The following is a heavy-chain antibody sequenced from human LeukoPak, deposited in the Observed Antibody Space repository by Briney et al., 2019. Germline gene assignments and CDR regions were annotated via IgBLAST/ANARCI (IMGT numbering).Heavy chain of an antibody. J-gene: IGHJ4*02. D-gene: IGHD6-13*01. Sequence: GGSLRLSCAASGFTFSSYWMHWVRQAPGKGLVWVSRINSDGSSTSYADSVKGRFTISRDNAKNTLYLQMNSLRAEDTAVYYCARDQAFRAAAGSAEGDYWGQGTLVTVSS. V-gene: IGHV3-74*01. CDR2: INSDGSST. CDR1: GFTFSSYW. CDR3: ARDQAFRAAAGSAEGDY.